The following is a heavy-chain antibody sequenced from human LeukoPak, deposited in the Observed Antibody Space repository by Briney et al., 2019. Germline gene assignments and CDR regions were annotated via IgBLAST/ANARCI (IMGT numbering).Heavy chain of an antibody. CDR2: IYYSGST. CDR3: ARGTGYCSSTSCYHYYYGMDV. J-gene: IGHJ6*02. Sequence: SETLSLTCTVSGGSISSGGYYWSWIRQHLGKGLEWIGYIYYSGSTYYNPSLKSRVTISVDTSKNQFSLKLSSVTAADTAVYYCARGTGYCSSTSCYHYYYGMDVWGQGTTVTVSS. CDR1: GGSISSGGYY. D-gene: IGHD2-2*01. V-gene: IGHV4-31*03.